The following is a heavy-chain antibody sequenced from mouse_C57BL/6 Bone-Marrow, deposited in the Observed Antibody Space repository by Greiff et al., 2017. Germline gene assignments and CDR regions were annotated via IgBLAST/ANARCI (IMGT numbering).Heavy chain of an antibody. CDR3: ARDDYDAMDY. CDR1: GYSITSGYD. CDR2: ISYSGST. Sequence: EVQLQQSGPGMVKPSQSLSLTCTVTGYSITSGYDWHWIRHFPGNKLEWMGYISYSGSTNYNPSLKSRISITHDTSKNHFFLKLNSVTTEDTATYYCARDDYDAMDYWGKGTSVTVSS. V-gene: IGHV3-1*01. J-gene: IGHJ4*01.